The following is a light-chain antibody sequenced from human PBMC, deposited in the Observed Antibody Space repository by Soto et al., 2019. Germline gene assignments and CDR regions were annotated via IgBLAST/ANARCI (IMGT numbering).Light chain of an antibody. CDR3: KQYYGYLET. J-gene: IGKJ1*01. V-gene: IGKV1-5*01. Sequence: DIQMTQSPSTLSASVGDRVTITCRASQSIRSWLAWYQQKPGKAPKLLIYDASNLESGVPSRFSGSGSGTEFTLTISSLQPDDSAPYYCKQYYGYLETLGQGNKVDIK. CDR2: DAS. CDR1: QSIRSW.